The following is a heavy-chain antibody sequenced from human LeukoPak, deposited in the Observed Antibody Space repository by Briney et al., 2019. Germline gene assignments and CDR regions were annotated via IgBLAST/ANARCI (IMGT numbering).Heavy chain of an antibody. CDR1: GYSFTSYW. Sequence: GESLKISCKGSGYSFTSYWIGWVRQMPGKGLEWMGMIYPGDSDTRCSPSFQGQVTISADKSISTAYLQWGSLKASDTAMYYCARLSTYDSSGYYYLFDYWGQGTLVTVSS. D-gene: IGHD3-22*01. J-gene: IGHJ4*02. V-gene: IGHV5-51*01. CDR2: IYPGDSDT. CDR3: ARLSTYDSSGYYYLFDY.